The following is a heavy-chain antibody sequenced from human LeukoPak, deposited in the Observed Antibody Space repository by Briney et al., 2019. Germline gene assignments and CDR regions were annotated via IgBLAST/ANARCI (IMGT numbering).Heavy chain of an antibody. Sequence: GGPQRLPCTPSGFTLKIDTMNWPPQAPGRGREWVSHIGHRSSDIWHADSVKGRFTASRDNAKNSVYLQMNSLRAEDSALYYCARSLTALDYWGLGTLVTVSS. CDR1: GFTLKIDT. D-gene: IGHD1-20*01. CDR2: IGHRSSDI. CDR3: ARSLTALDY. V-gene: IGHV3-21*05. J-gene: IGHJ4*02.